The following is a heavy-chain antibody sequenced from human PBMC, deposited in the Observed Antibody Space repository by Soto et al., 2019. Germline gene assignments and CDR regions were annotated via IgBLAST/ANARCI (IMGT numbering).Heavy chain of an antibody. J-gene: IGHJ4*02. V-gene: IGHV4-34*01. CDR3: ARHRPGSGGSCYDY. D-gene: IGHD2-15*01. CDR2: INHSGST. CDR1: GGSFSGYY. Sequence: SETLSLTCAVYGGSFSGYYWSWIRQPPGKGLEWIGEINHSGSTTYNPSLKSRVTISVDTSKNQFSLKLSSVTAADTAVYYCARHRPGSGGSCYDYWGQGTLVTVSS.